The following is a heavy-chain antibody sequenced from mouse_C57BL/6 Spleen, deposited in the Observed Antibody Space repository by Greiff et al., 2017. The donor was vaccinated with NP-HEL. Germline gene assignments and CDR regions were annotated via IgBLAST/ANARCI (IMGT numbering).Heavy chain of an antibody. V-gene: IGHV1-18*01. D-gene: IGHD1-1*01. CDR2: INPNNGGT. CDR1: GYTFTDYH. J-gene: IGHJ3*01. CDR3: ARKYCGSRTWFAY. Sequence: EVQLQQSGPELVKPGASVKIPCKASGYTFTDYHMDWVKQSHGKSLEWIGDINPNNGGTIYNQKFKGKATLTVDKSSSTAYMELRSLTAEDTAVYDCARKYCGSRTWFAYRGQGTLVTVSA.